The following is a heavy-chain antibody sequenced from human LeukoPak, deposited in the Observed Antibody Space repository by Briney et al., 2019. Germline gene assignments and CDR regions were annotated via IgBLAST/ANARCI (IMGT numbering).Heavy chain of an antibody. J-gene: IGHJ4*02. D-gene: IGHD2-15*01. CDR2: IYSGGKT. Sequence: QTGGSLRLSCAASGFTFRNLGTHWVRQAPGKGLEWVSFIYSGGKTHSSDSVKGRFTISRDNSKNTLYLQMSSLRAEDTAIYYCARRAGEYSHPYDYWGQGTLVTVSS. V-gene: IGHV3-53*01. CDR1: GFTFRNLG. CDR3: ARRAGEYSHPYDY.